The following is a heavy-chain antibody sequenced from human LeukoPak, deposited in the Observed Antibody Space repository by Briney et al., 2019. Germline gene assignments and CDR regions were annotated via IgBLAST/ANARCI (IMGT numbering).Heavy chain of an antibody. J-gene: IGHJ4*02. V-gene: IGHV4-59*01. CDR3: ARGRIQLWSFPDFDY. Sequence: SETLSLTCAVYGGSFSGYYWSWIRQPPGKGLEWIGYIYYSGSTNYNPSLKSRVTISVDTSKNQFSLKLSSVTAADTAVYYCARGRIQLWSFPDFDYWGQGTLVTVSS. CDR2: IYYSGST. D-gene: IGHD5-18*01. CDR1: GGSFSGYY.